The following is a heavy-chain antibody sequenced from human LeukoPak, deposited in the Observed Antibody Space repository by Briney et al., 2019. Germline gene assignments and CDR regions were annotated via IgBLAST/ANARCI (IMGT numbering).Heavy chain of an antibody. Sequence: GGPLRLSCAASGFTFSSYGMHWLRQAPGKGLEWVAVISYDGSNKYYADSVKGRFTISRDNSKNTLYLQMNSLRAEDTAVYYCAKDLSEGATDYWGQGTLVTVSS. CDR1: GFTFSSYG. CDR3: AKDLSEGATDY. CDR2: ISYDGSNK. J-gene: IGHJ4*02. D-gene: IGHD1-26*01. V-gene: IGHV3-30*18.